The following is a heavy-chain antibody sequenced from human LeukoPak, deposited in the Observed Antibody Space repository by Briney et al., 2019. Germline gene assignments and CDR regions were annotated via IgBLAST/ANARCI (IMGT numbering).Heavy chain of an antibody. CDR1: GGSISSYY. CDR3: ARQGYDILTGYIDAFDI. V-gene: IGHV4-59*08. J-gene: IGHJ3*02. CDR2: ISYSGST. Sequence: SETLSLTCTVSGGSISSYYWSWIRQPPGKGLEWIGYISYSGSTNYNPSLKSRVTISIDTSKNQFSLKLRSVTAADTAIYYCARQGYDILTGYIDAFDIWGQGTMVTASS. D-gene: IGHD3-9*01.